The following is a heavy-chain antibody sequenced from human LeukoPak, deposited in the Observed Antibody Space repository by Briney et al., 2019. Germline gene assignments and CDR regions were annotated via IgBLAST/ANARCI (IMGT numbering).Heavy chain of an antibody. D-gene: IGHD3-3*01. J-gene: IGHJ4*02. CDR1: GVTFSSYG. Sequence: PGRSLRLSCAASGVTFSSYGMHWVRQAPGKGLEWVAVIWYDGSNKYYADSVKGRFTISRDNSKNTLYLQMNSLRAEDTAVYYCAKDVEDFWSGYLDYWGQGTLVTVSS. V-gene: IGHV3-33*06. CDR3: AKDVEDFWSGYLDY. CDR2: IWYDGSNK.